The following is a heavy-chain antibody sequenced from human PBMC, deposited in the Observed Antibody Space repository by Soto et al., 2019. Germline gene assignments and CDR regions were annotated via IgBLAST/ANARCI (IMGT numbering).Heavy chain of an antibody. V-gene: IGHV5-51*01. D-gene: IGHD6-19*01. CDR1: GYSFTSYW. J-gene: IGHJ6*02. CDR2: IYPGDSDT. Sequence: PGESLKISCKGSGYSFTSYWIGWVRQMPGKGLEWMGIIYPGDSDTRYSPSFQGQVTISADKSISTAYLQWSSLKASDTAMYYCARPRWLEGGYYYYGMDVWGQGTTVTVSS. CDR3: ARPRWLEGGYYYYGMDV.